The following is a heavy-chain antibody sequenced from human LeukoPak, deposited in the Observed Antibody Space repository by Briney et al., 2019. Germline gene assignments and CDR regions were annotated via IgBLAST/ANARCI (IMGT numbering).Heavy chain of an antibody. CDR3: ARLVRGDFWSGYYPPLYFDY. D-gene: IGHD3-3*01. Sequence: SETLSLTCTVSGGSISSYYWSWIRQPPGKGLEWIGYIYTSGSTNYHPSLKSRVTISVETSKNQFSLKLSSVTAADTAVYYCARLVRGDFWSGYYPPLYFDYWGQGTLVTVSS. CDR1: GGSISSYY. J-gene: IGHJ4*02. CDR2: IYTSGST. V-gene: IGHV4-4*09.